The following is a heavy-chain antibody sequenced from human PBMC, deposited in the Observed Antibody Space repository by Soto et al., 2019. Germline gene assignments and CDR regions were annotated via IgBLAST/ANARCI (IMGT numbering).Heavy chain of an antibody. CDR3: AKDLGSGKADYYFDY. CDR1: GFTFDDYT. V-gene: IGHV3-43*01. D-gene: IGHD3-10*01. J-gene: IGHJ4*02. CDR2: ISWDGGST. Sequence: DVQLVESGGVVVQPGGSLRLSCAASGFTFDDYTMHWVRQAPGKGLEWVSLISWDGGSTYYADSVKGRFTISRDNSKNSLYLQMNSLRTEDTALYYCAKDLGSGKADYYFDYWGQGTLVTVSS.